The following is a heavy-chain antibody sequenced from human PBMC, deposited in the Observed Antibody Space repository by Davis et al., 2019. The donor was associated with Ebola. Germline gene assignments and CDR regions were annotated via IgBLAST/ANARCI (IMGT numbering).Heavy chain of an antibody. Sequence: PGGSLRLSCAASGFTSSGFTFSDYDMNWVRQAPGKGLAWVSTISKTSVYTYYAESVKGRFTISRDNAKNSLYLQMDGLRVDDTAIYYCASGLDYWGQGSLVTVSS. V-gene: IGHV3-21*01. CDR1: GFTSSGFTFSDYD. J-gene: IGHJ4*02. CDR3: ASGLDY. CDR2: ISKTSVYT.